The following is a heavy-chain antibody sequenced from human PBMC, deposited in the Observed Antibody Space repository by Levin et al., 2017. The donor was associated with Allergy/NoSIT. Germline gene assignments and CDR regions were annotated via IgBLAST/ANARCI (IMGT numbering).Heavy chain of an antibody. CDR2: INEDGTET. Sequence: QTGGSLRLSCAASGFTFSSYWMSWVRQAPGKGLEWVANINEDGTETHSVESVKGRFTISRDNAKNALHLQMSSLRVEDTAVYYCARDMDRRSITGSVLDVWGQGTTATVSS. J-gene: IGHJ6*02. V-gene: IGHV3-7*01. CDR3: ARDMDRRSITGSVLDV. D-gene: IGHD1-14*01. CDR1: GFTFSSYW.